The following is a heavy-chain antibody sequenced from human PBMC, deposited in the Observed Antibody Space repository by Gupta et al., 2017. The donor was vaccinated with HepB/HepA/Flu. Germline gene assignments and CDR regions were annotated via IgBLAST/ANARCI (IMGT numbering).Heavy chain of an antibody. V-gene: IGHV3-23*01. Sequence: EVQLLVSVVGLVQPGGSLRLSCAASGFIVRRYAMSWVRQAPGKGLEWVSAISGSGGSTYYADSVKGRFTISRDNSKNTLYLQMNSLRAEDTAVYYCASLTLPKDYWGQGTLVTVSS. CDR2: ISGSGGST. D-gene: IGHD2/OR15-2a*01. J-gene: IGHJ4*02. CDR3: ASLTLPKDY. CDR1: GFIVRRYA.